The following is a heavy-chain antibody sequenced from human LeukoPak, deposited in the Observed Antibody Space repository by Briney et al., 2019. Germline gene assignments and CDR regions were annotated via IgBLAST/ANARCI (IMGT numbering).Heavy chain of an antibody. V-gene: IGHV3-74*03. CDR2: IDSDGSRI. CDR3: ARGRSGSYGFFDY. Sequence: PGGSLRLSCEGSGFTFSTSWMHWVRQAPGKGLVWVSRIDSDGSRITYADSVKGRFTISRDNAKNTVYLQMNSLRAEDTAVYYCARGRSGSYGFFDYWSLENLVTVSS. J-gene: IGHJ4*02. D-gene: IGHD3-10*01. CDR1: GFTFSTSW.